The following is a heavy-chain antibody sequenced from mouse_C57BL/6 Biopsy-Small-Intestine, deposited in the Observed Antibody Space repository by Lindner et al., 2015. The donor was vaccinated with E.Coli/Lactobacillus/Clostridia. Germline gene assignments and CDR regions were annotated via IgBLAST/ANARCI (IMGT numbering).Heavy chain of an antibody. CDR2: INPSSGST. Sequence: SVNGLLQGISTHFHHLLYALGATGPGQGLEWMGIINPSSGSTTYARKFQGRVTMTRDTSTTTVYMELSSLRSEDTALYYCATGYCSTPSCYAGLGDLYYYYYMDVWGKGTTVTVSS. CDR1: THFHHLL. CDR3: ATGYCSTPSCYAGLGDLYYYYYMDV. V-gene: IGHV1-64*01. J-gene: IGHJ1*03. D-gene: IGHD2-1*01.